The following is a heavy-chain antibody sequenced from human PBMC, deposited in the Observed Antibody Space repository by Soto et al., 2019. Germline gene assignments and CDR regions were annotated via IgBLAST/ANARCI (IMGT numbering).Heavy chain of an antibody. Sequence: QLQLQESGQGLGKPSQTLSLPCTFFGGSISSGGYYWSWIRHHPGKALEWIGYIYYRGSTSYNPSLKSRVTISVDTSKNQFSLKLSSVTAADTAVYYCARAYGSGYMDVWGQGTTVTVSS. J-gene: IGHJ6*02. CDR3: ARAYGSGYMDV. V-gene: IGHV4-31*03. CDR1: GGSISSGGYY. CDR2: IYYRGST. D-gene: IGHD3-10*01.